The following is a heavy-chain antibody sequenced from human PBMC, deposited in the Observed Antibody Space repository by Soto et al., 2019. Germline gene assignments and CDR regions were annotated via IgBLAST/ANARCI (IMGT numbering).Heavy chain of an antibody. CDR3: ARDGSDSTSFDY. CDR1: GFTFSSHA. V-gene: IGHV3-23*01. J-gene: IGHJ4*02. CDR2: ISNSGGST. Sequence: GGSLRLSCAASGFTFSSHAMSWVRQAPGKGLEWVSAISNSGGSTYYADSVKGRFTISRDNSRNTLYLQMNSLRAEDTAVYYCARDGSDSTSFDYWGQGTLVTVS. D-gene: IGHD2-21*02.